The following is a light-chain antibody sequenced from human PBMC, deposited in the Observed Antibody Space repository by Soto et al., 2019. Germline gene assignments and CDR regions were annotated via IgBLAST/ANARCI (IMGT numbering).Light chain of an antibody. CDR1: SGHSSYA. CDR3: KTWGTGIWV. Sequence: QSVLTQSPSASASLGASVKLTCTLSSGHSSYALAWHQQQPEKGPRYLMKLNSDGSHSKGDGIPDRFSGSSSGAERYLTISSLQSEDEAYYYCKTWGTGIWVFGGGTKLTVL. CDR2: LNSDGSH. V-gene: IGLV4-69*01. J-gene: IGLJ3*02.